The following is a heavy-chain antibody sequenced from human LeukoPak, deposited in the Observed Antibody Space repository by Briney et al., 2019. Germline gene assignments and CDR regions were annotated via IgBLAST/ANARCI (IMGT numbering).Heavy chain of an antibody. V-gene: IGHV4-59*01. CDR2: IYYSGST. J-gene: IGHJ5*02. Sequence: SETLSLTCTVSGGSISSYYWSWIRQPPGKGLEWIGYIYYSGSTNYNPSLKSRVTISVDTSKNQFSLKLSSVTAADTAVYYCARAPRYYDFWSGYYTGVWFDPWGQGTLVTVSS. CDR1: GGSISSYY. CDR3: ARAPRYYDFWSGYYTGVWFDP. D-gene: IGHD3-3*01.